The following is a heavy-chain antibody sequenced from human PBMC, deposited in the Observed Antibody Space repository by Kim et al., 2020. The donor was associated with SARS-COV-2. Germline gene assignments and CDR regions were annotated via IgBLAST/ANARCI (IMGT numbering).Heavy chain of an antibody. CDR2: VFYSSGT. CDR3: SGVAGGGTIFGVVINDYY. J-gene: IGHJ6*01. D-gene: IGHD3-3*01. CDR1: GGSISSYY. V-gene: IGHV4-59*01. Sequence: SETLSLTCAVSGGSISSYYWSWMLHPPAGKVVWFGGVFYSSGTNYNPPPHSRVTISVDTSKNKYSLLLSTFTAAATAVEYCSGVAGGGTIFGVVINDYY.